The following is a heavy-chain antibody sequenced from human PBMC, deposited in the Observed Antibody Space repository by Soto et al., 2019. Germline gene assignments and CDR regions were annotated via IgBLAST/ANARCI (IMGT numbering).Heavy chain of an antibody. CDR3: VVMGNVAVSNPRSFDY. J-gene: IGHJ4*02. CDR1: GATFSGYA. Sequence: QVQLVQSGAEVKKPGSSVKVSCKASGATFSGYAINWVRQAPGQGLEWLGRIVPIFETLNYAERLQGRVAITADESTTTVYMELTNLTHEDTAVYYCVVMGNVAVSNPRSFDYLGQGTQVTVSS. V-gene: IGHV1-69*18. CDR2: IVPIFETL. D-gene: IGHD6-19*01.